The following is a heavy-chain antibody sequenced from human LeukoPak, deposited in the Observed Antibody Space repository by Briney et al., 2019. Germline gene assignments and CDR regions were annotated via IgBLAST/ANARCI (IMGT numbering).Heavy chain of an antibody. CDR3: ARAVLARLVDY. Sequence: GGSLRLSCAASGFTFSSYSMNWVRQAPGKRLEWVSSISSSSSYIYYADSVKGRFTISRDNAKNSLYLQMNSPRAEDTAVYYCARAVLARLVDYWGQGTLVTVSS. CDR2: ISSSSSYI. V-gene: IGHV3-21*01. D-gene: IGHD4/OR15-4a*01. J-gene: IGHJ4*02. CDR1: GFTFSSYS.